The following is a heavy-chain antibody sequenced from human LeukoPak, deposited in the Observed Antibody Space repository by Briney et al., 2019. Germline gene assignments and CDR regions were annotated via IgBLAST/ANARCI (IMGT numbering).Heavy chain of an antibody. CDR1: GYIFTDYY. V-gene: IGHV1-2*02. D-gene: IGHD2-2*01. CDR3: ARANFLYCSSSTCLFDY. Sequence: ASVKVSCKASGYIFTDYYMHWVGRAAGHGGEWMGWINPNDDDINYAQKFHGRVTMTRDTSISTAHMEVSRLRSDDTAVYYCARANFLYCSSSTCLFDYWGQGTLVTVSS. CDR2: INPNDDDI. J-gene: IGHJ4*02.